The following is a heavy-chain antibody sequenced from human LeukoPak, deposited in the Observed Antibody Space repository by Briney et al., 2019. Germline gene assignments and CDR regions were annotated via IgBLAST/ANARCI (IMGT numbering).Heavy chain of an antibody. CDR2: MNPNSGNT. V-gene: IGHV1-8*01. J-gene: IGHJ6*02. D-gene: IGHD2-2*01. Sequence: ASVKVSCKVSGYTLTELSMHWVRQATGQGLEWMGWMNPNSGNTGYAQKFQGRVTMTRNTSISTAYMELSSLRSEDTAVYYCARDYCSSTSCYYWSYYYGMDVWGQGTTVTVSS. CDR3: ARDYCSSTSCYYWSYYYGMDV. CDR1: GYTLTELS.